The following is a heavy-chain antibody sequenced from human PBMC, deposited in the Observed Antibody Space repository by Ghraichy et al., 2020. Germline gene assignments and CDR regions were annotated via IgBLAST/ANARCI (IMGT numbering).Heavy chain of an antibody. Sequence: SETLSLTCTVSGGSISSYYWSWIRQPPGKGLEWIGYIYYSGSTNYNPSLKSRVTISVDTSKNQFSLKLSSVTAADTAVYYCARESGAAADHHYYFYGMDVWCQGTTVTVSS. CDR1: GGSISSYY. D-gene: IGHD6-13*01. CDR2: IYYSGST. V-gene: IGHV4-59*01. CDR3: ARESGAAADHHYYFYGMDV. J-gene: IGHJ6*02.